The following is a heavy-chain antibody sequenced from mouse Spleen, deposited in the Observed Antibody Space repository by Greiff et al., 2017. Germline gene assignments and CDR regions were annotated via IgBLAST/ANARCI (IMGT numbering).Heavy chain of an antibody. CDR1: GYTFTSYW. J-gene: IGHJ3*02. CDR3: ARLDSTPFVW. D-gene: IGHD2-5*01. CDR2: IHPNSGST. Sequence: QVQLKQPGAELVKPGASVKLSCKASGYTFTSYWMHWVKQRPGQGLEWIGMIHPNSGSTNYNEKFKSKATLTVDKSSSTAYMQLSSLTSEDSAVYYWARLDSTPFVWGGKGTLVPFS. V-gene: IGHV1-64*01.